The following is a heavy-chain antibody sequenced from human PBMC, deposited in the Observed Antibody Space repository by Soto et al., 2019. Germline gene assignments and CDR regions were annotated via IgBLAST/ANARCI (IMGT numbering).Heavy chain of an antibody. V-gene: IGHV1-18*04. J-gene: IGHJ6*02. D-gene: IGHD6-13*01. CDR2: ISDYNGNT. Sequence: ASVKVSCKASGYTFTSYGISWVRQAPGQGLEWMGWISDYNGNTNYAQKLQGRVTMTTDTSTSTTYMELRSLSADDTAVYYCARDDRVGRSWFDYYYYGMDFWGQGTTVTVS. CDR3: ARDDRVGRSWFDYYYYGMDF. CDR1: GYTFTSYG.